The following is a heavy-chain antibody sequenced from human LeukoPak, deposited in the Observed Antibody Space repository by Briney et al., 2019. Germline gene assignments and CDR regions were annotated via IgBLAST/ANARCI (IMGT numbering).Heavy chain of an antibody. CDR2: IYHSGST. J-gene: IGHJ4*02. V-gene: IGHV4-38-2*02. CDR3: ARRRVVGATPFDY. D-gene: IGHD1-26*01. CDR1: GYSISSGYY. Sequence: SETLSLTCTVSGYSISSGYYWGWIRQPPGKGLEWIGSIYHSGSTYYNPSLKSRVTISVDTSKNQFSLKLSSVTAADTAVYYCARRRVVGATPFDYWGQGTLVTVSS.